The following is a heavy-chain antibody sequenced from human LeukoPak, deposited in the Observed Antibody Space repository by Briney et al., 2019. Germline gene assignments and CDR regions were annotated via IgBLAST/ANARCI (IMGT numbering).Heavy chain of an antibody. J-gene: IGHJ4*02. V-gene: IGHV3-30*18. Sequence: GGSLRLSCAASGFTFSSYGMHWVRQAPGKGLEWVAVISYDGSNKYYADSVKGRFTISRDNSKNTLYLQMNSLRAEDTAVYYCAKDRDWYHFDYWGQGTLVIVSS. CDR1: GFTFSSYG. D-gene: IGHD5-24*01. CDR2: ISYDGSNK. CDR3: AKDRDWYHFDY.